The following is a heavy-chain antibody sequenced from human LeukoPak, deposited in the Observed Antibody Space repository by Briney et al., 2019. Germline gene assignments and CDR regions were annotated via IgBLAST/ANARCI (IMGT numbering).Heavy chain of an antibody. V-gene: IGHV3-21*01. CDR1: GFTLSTYD. CDR2: IGSSSTSI. D-gene: IGHD2-2*01. J-gene: IGHJ4*02. Sequence: GGSLRLSCAASGFTLSTYDMSWVRQAPGKGLEWVSSIGSSSTSIYYADSVKGRFTISRDNAENSLYLQMHNLRAEDTAVYYCAREGIQQDFDYWGQGTLVTVSS. CDR3: AREGIQQDFDY.